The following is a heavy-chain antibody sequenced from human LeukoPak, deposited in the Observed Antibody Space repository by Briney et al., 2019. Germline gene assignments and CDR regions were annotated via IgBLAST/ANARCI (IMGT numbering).Heavy chain of an antibody. V-gene: IGHV1-18*01. CDR1: GYTFTSYG. CDR3: ARAIAPRDFYYYYGMDV. J-gene: IGHJ6*02. Sequence: GASVKVSCKASGYTFTSYGISWVRQAPGQGLEWMGWISAYNGNTNYAQRLQGRVTMTTDTSTSTAYMELRSLRSDDTAVYYCARAIAPRDFYYYYGMDVWGQGTTVTVSS. CDR2: ISAYNGNT. D-gene: IGHD6-13*01.